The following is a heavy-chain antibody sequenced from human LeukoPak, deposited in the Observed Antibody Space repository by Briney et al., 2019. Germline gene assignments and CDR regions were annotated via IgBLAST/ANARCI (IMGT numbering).Heavy chain of an antibody. CDR2: IIPIFGTA. J-gene: IGHJ6*04. V-gene: IGHV1-69*01. CDR3: ARDHYDILTGPPYYYDGMDV. CDR1: GGTFSSYA. Sequence: SVKVSCKASGGTFSSYAISWVRQAPGQGLEWMGGIIPIFGTANYAQKFQGRVTITADESTSTAYMELSSLRSEDTAVYYCARDHYDILTGPPYYYDGMDVWGKGTTVTVSS. D-gene: IGHD3-9*01.